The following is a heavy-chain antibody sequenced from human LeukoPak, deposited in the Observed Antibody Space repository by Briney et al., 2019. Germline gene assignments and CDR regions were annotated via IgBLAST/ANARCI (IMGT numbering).Heavy chain of an antibody. D-gene: IGHD2-15*01. CDR1: GFSFSSYG. J-gene: IGHJ4*02. Sequence: GGSLRLSCAASGFSFSSYGMSWVRQAPGKGLEWVSGISGGAVSTNYADSVKGRFTISRDNSKNTLYLQMNSLRAEDTAVYYCAKSGRYCSGGSCYQEASLDYWGQGTLVTVSS. CDR2: ISGGAVST. CDR3: AKSGRYCSGGSCYQEASLDY. V-gene: IGHV3-23*01.